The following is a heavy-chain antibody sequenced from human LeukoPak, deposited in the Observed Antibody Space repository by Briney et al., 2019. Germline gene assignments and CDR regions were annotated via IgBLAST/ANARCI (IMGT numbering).Heavy chain of an antibody. D-gene: IGHD3-3*01. Sequence: PGGSLRLSCAASGFTFSSYGMHWVRQAPGKGLEWVAVISYDGSNKYYADSVKGRFTISRDNSKNTLYLQMNSLRAEDTAVYYCASYDFWSGFDYWGQGTLVTVSS. J-gene: IGHJ4*02. CDR1: GFTFSSYG. CDR2: ISYDGSNK. V-gene: IGHV3-30*03. CDR3: ASYDFWSGFDY.